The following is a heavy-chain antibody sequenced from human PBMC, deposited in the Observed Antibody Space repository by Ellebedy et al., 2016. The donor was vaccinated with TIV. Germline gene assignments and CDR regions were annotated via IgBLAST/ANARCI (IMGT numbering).Heavy chain of an antibody. D-gene: IGHD1-26*01. CDR3: ARVGWDLVAASDV. CDR1: GITFSTHN. CDR2: IGHDGSNK. V-gene: IGHV3-33*01. Sequence: GESLKISCTASGITFSTHNLHWVRHDPGKGLEWVAVIGHDGSNKYYAASLEGRFTISRDNSKNKLYLQMNSLRPEDTAVYYCARVGWDLVAASDVWGHGTMVTVSS. J-gene: IGHJ3*01.